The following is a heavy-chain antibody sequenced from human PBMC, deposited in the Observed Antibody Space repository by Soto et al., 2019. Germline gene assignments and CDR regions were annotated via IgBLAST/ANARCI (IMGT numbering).Heavy chain of an antibody. D-gene: IGHD3-9*01. CDR2: ITSDGSNT. Sequence: GGSLILSCAASGFTFNSYWIHWVRQAPGKGRVWVSRITSDGSNTYYADSVKGRFTISRDNAKNTLYLQMNSLRAEDTAVYYCAKDLYHDILTGYGGLGYYYYMDVWGKGTSVTVSS. CDR1: GFTFNSYW. V-gene: IGHV3-74*01. J-gene: IGHJ6*03. CDR3: AKDLYHDILTGYGGLGYYYYMDV.